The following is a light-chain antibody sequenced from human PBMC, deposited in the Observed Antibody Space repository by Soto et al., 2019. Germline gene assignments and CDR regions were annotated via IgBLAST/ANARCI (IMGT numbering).Light chain of an antibody. CDR1: SSNIGSNS. CDR2: SNS. V-gene: IGLV1-44*01. CDR3: GVWDDSVNVRYL. Sequence: QSVLTQPPSASGTPGQRVTISCSGSSSNIGSNSVNWYQQVPGTAPKILIYSNSQRPSGVSDRFSGSKSGTSASLAISGLQSEDEADYYCGVWDDSVNVRYLFGTGTKLTVL. J-gene: IGLJ1*01.